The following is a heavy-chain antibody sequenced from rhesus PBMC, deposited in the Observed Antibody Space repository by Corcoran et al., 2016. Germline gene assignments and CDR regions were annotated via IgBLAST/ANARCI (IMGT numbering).Heavy chain of an antibody. Sequence: QVQLQESGPGVVKPSETLSLTCAVSGGSISDSYRWSWIRQPPGKGPEWIGSIYCSSTSTNYNPSLQSQVTISKDTSKNQFSLKLSSVTAADTAVYYCAIGYSGSSFDYWGQGVLVTVSS. CDR2: IYCSSTST. CDR3: AIGYSGSSFDY. CDR1: GGSISDSYR. V-gene: IGHV4S10*01. J-gene: IGHJ4*01. D-gene: IGHD6-25*01.